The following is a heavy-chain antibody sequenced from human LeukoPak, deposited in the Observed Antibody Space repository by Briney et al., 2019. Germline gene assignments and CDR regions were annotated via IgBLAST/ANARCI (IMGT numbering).Heavy chain of an antibody. Sequence: PGRSLRLSCAASGFTFSSYGMHWVRQAPGKGLEWVALIWYDGSNKYYADSVQGRFIISRDNSKNTLYLQMNSLRAEDTAVYYCAREMGLNIVATFGYWGQGTLVTVS. J-gene: IGHJ4*02. CDR3: AREMGLNIVATFGY. CDR2: IWYDGSNK. CDR1: GFTFSSYG. D-gene: IGHD5-12*01. V-gene: IGHV3-33*08.